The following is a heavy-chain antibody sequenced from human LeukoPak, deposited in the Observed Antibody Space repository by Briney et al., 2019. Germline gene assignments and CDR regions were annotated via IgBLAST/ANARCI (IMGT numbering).Heavy chain of an antibody. CDR1: GFTFSSYA. CDR3: AKDYDYVWGSYRYQAVDY. V-gene: IGHV3-23*01. CDR2: ISGSGGST. D-gene: IGHD3-16*02. J-gene: IGHJ4*02. Sequence: PGGSLRLSCAASGFTFSSYAMSWVRQAPGKGLEWVSAISGSGGSTYYADSVKGRFTISRDNSKNTLYLQMNSLRAEDTAVYYCAKDYDYVWGSYRYQAVDYWGQGTLVTVSS.